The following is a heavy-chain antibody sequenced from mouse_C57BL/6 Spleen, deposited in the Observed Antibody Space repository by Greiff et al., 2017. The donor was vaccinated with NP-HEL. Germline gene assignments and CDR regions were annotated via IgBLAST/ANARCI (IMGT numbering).Heavy chain of an antibody. J-gene: IGHJ1*03. Sequence: VQLKESGPELVKPGASVKIPCKASGYTFTDYNMDWVKQSHGKSLEWIGDINPNNGGTIYNQKFKGKATLTVDKSSSTAYMELRSLTSEDTAVYYCARWITTVVATGWYFDVWGTGTTVTVSS. V-gene: IGHV1-18*01. CDR1: GYTFTDYN. CDR2: INPNNGGT. CDR3: ARWITTVVATGWYFDV. D-gene: IGHD1-1*01.